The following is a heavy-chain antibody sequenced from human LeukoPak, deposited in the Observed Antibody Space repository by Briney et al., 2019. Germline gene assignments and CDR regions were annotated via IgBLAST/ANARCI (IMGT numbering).Heavy chain of an antibody. Sequence: GGSLRLSCAASGFTFDDYAMHWVRQAPGKGLEWVSLISGDVITTYYADSVKGRFTISRDNSKNSLYLQMNSLRTEDTALYYCAKEHGSYYFDYRGQGTLVTVSS. CDR1: GFTFDDYA. D-gene: IGHD1-26*01. CDR2: ISGDVITT. CDR3: AKEHGSYYFDY. V-gene: IGHV3-43*02. J-gene: IGHJ4*02.